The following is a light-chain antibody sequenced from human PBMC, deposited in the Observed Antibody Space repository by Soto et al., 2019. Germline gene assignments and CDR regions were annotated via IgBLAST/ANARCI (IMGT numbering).Light chain of an antibody. J-gene: IGKJ4*01. V-gene: IGKV1-8*01. Sequence: ALRMTQSPSSLSASTGDRVTITCRASQSISTYLAWFQQRPGRAPKLLIYTASTLQSGVPSRFSGSGSETDFTLTISSLQSEDFATYYCQQYYSYPLTFGGGTEVEIK. CDR2: TAS. CDR1: QSISTY. CDR3: QQYYSYPLT.